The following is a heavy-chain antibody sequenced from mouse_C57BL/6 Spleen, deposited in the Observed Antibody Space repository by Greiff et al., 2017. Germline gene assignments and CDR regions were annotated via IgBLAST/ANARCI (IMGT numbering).Heavy chain of an antibody. V-gene: IGHV5-17*01. CDR1: GFTFSDYG. CDR3: ARPAYGYGVDY. J-gene: IGHJ2*01. Sequence: EVQLQESGGGLVKPGGSLQLSCAASGFTFSDYGMHWVRQAPEKGLEWVAYISSGSSTIYYADTVKGRFTISRDNAKNTLFLQMTSLRSEDTAMYYCARPAYGYGVDYWGQGTTLTVSS. CDR2: ISSGSSTI. D-gene: IGHD2-2*01.